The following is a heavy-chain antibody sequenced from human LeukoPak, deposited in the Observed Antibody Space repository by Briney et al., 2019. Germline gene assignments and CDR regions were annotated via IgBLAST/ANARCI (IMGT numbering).Heavy chain of an antibody. CDR3: VGDYGDSPPILGFDP. Sequence: GGSLRLSCAASGFTFSSFEMNWVRQAPGKGLEWVSYISSSGATTFYADSVKGRFTISRDNAKNSLYLQMNSLRAEDTAVYYCVGDYGDSPPILGFDPWGQGTLVTVSS. CDR2: ISSSGATT. CDR1: GFTFSSFE. D-gene: IGHD4-17*01. J-gene: IGHJ5*02. V-gene: IGHV3-48*03.